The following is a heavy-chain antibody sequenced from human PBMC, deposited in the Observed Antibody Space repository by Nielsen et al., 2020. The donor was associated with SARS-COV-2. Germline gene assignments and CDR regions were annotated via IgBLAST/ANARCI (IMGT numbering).Heavy chain of an antibody. Sequence: GALKISCAASGFAFSVYGMNWVRHTPGKGLEWLSYISSGGATMYYADSVKGRFTVSRDNAKNSLYLRMNSLRAEDTAIYYCARDREPGYNAVDYWGQGTLVTVSS. CDR2: ISSGGATM. V-gene: IGHV3-48*01. CDR3: ARDREPGYNAVDY. J-gene: IGHJ4*02. CDR1: GFAFSVYG. D-gene: IGHD1-14*01.